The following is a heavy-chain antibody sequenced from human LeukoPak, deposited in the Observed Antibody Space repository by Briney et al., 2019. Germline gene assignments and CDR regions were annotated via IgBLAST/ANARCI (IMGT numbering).Heavy chain of an antibody. Sequence: SETLSLTCAVYGGSFSGYYWGWIRQPPGKGLEWIGSIYHSGSTYYNPSLKSRVTISVDTSKNQFSLKLSSVTAADTAVYYCALHLSCGAHVKLAFYSSTSCNRPDNWLDSWGQGTLVTVSS. D-gene: IGHD2-2*01. V-gene: IGHV4-38-2*01. CDR2: IYHSGST. CDR1: GGSFSGYY. J-gene: IGHJ5*01. CDR3: ALHLSCGAHVKLAFYSSTSCNRPDNWLDS.